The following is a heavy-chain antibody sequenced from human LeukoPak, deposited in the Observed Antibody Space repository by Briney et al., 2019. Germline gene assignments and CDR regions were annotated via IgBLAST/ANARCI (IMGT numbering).Heavy chain of an antibody. Sequence: SVKVSCKASGGTFSSYAISWVRQAPGQGLEWMGGIIPIFGTANYAQKFQGRVTITADESTSTAYMELSSLRSEDTAVYYCVRDEDYGIYVNFDFWGQGTLVTVSS. J-gene: IGHJ4*02. CDR3: VRDEDYGIYVNFDF. CDR2: IIPIFGTA. CDR1: GGTFSSYA. V-gene: IGHV1-69*13. D-gene: IGHD4-17*01.